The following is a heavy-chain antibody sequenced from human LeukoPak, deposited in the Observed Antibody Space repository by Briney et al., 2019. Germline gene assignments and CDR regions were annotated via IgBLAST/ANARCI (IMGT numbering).Heavy chain of an antibody. Sequence: SETLSLTCTVSSVSIISYYWSWIRQPPGKGLEWIVYIYTSGSTNYNPSLKSRVTISVDTSKNQFSLKLSSVTAADTAVYYCARRMVRGVIIFDAFDIWGQGTMVSVSS. J-gene: IGHJ3*02. V-gene: IGHV4-4*09. CDR3: ARRMVRGVIIFDAFDI. D-gene: IGHD3-10*01. CDR1: SVSIISYY. CDR2: IYTSGST.